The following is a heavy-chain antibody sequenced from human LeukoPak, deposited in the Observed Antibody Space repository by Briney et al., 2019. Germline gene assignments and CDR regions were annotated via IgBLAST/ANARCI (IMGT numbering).Heavy chain of an antibody. CDR3: ARAGGYGGKRAYVF. CDR2: INHSGST. Sequence: SETLSLTCAVYGGSFSGYYWSWIRQPPGKGLEWIGEINHSGSTNYNPSLKSRVTISVDTSKNQFSLKLSSVTAADTAVYYCARAGGYGGKRAYVFWGQGTLVTVSS. V-gene: IGHV4-34*01. J-gene: IGHJ4*02. CDR1: GGSFSGYY. D-gene: IGHD4-23*01.